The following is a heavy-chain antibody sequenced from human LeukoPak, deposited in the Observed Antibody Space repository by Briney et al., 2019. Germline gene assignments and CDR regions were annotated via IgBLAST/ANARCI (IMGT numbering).Heavy chain of an antibody. Sequence: GGSLGLSCAAPGFTFSTYGIHWVRQAPGKGLEWVAFIRYDGTNKWYADSVKGRFTISRDNSKNMLYLQMNSLRAEDTAVYHCAKDRDYGDYPSAYYYYMDVWGKGTTVTVSS. J-gene: IGHJ6*03. D-gene: IGHD4-17*01. CDR2: IRYDGTNK. V-gene: IGHV3-30*02. CDR3: AKDRDYGDYPSAYYYYMDV. CDR1: GFTFSTYG.